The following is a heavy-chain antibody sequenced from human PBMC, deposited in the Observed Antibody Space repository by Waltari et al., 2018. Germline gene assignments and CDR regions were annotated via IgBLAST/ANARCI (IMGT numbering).Heavy chain of an antibody. CDR3: AGPNWGPQVY. D-gene: IGHD7-27*01. CDR2: IYTSGST. Sequence: QVQLQESGPGLVKPSQTLSLTCTVSGGSISSGSYYWSWIRQPAGKGLEWIGRIYTSGSTNYNPSLKSRVTISVDTSKNQFSLKLSSVTAADTAVYYCAGPNWGPQVYWGQGTLVTVSS. CDR1: GGSISSGSYY. V-gene: IGHV4-61*02. J-gene: IGHJ4*02.